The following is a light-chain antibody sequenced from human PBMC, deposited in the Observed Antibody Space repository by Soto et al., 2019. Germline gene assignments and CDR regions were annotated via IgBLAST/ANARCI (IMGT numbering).Light chain of an antibody. CDR2: AAS. CDR1: QSVSTNY. V-gene: IGKV3-20*01. CDR3: QQYGNSPHT. J-gene: IGKJ2*01. Sequence: EIVLTQSPGTLSLSPGERATLSCRASQSVSTNYLARYQHQPGQTPSLLIYAASSRATGIPDRFSGSGSGTDFTLTISSLEPEDFAMYYCQQYGNSPHTFGQGTNLEIK.